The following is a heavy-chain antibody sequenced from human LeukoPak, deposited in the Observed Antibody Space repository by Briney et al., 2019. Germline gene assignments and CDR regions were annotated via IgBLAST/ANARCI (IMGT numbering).Heavy chain of an antibody. D-gene: IGHD2-15*01. CDR3: ARGWGYCSGGNCYFTYFDY. CDR1: SGSIISYF. V-gene: IGHV4-59*01. Sequence: PSETLSLTCTVSSGSIISYFWTWIRQPPGKGLEWIGNVDYSGTTKYNPSLKSRVTISVDPSKSQFSLRLSSVTAADTAVYYCARGWGYCSGGNCYFTYFDYWGQGALVTVSS. J-gene: IGHJ4*02. CDR2: VDYSGTT.